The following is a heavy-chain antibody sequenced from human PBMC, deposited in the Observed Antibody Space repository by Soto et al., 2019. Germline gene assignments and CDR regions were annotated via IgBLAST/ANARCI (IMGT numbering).Heavy chain of an antibody. D-gene: IGHD3-16*01. V-gene: IGHV3-7*01. CDR2: VKEDGSEL. CDR1: GFNVMSYW. Sequence: PGGSLRLSCAVSGFNVMSYWMSWVRQAPGKGLEWVASVKEDGSELDYLHSVRGRFSISRDSAGNALHLTMNYLSAEDTGVYFCARDIGFDYVNWGQGIPVTGS. J-gene: IGHJ4*02. CDR3: ARDIGFDYVN.